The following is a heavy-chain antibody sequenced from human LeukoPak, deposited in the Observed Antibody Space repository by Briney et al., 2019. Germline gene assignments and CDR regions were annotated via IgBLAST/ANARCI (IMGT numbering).Heavy chain of an antibody. CDR1: GGSISSYY. D-gene: IGHD3-10*01. CDR2: IYTSGST. CDR3: ARKVLWFGVNNWFDP. J-gene: IGHJ5*02. Sequence: SETLSLTCTVSGGSISSYYWSWIRQPAGKGLEWSGRIYTSGSTNYNPSLKSRVTISVDKSKNQFSLKLSSVTAADTAVYYCARKVLWFGVNNWFDPWGQGTLVTVSS. V-gene: IGHV4-4*07.